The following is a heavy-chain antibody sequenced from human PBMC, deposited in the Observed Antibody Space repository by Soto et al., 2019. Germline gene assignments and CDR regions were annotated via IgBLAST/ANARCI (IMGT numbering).Heavy chain of an antibody. V-gene: IGHV1-69*02. CDR2: IIPILGIA. CDR3: ARGLGSGGDYADY. Sequence: ASVKVSCKASGGTFSSYTISWVRQAPGQGLEWMGRIIPILGIANYAQKFQGRVTITADKSTSTAYMELSSLRSEDTAVYYCARGLGSGGDYADYWGQGTLVTVSS. D-gene: IGHD4-17*01. J-gene: IGHJ4*02. CDR1: GGTFSSYT.